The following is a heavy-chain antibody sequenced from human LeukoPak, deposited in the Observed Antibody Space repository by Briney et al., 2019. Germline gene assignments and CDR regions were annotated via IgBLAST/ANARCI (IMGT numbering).Heavy chain of an antibody. Sequence: GGSLRLSCAASGFTFSSYAMSWVRQAPGKELEWVSAISGSGGSTYYADSVKGRFTISRDNSKNTLYLQMNSLRAEDTAVYYCAKEGAYYDSSGYPYYFDYWGQGTLVTVSS. CDR3: AKEGAYYDSSGYPYYFDY. V-gene: IGHV3-23*01. CDR2: ISGSGGST. J-gene: IGHJ4*02. D-gene: IGHD3-22*01. CDR1: GFTFSSYA.